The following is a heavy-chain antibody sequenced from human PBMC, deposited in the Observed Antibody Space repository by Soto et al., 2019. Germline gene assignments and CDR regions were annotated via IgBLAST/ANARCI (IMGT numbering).Heavy chain of an antibody. V-gene: IGHV1-2*02. D-gene: IGHD3-9*01. Sequence: VKVSCKASGYTFTGYYMHWVRQAPGQGLEWMGWINPNSGGTNYAQKFQGRVTMTRDTSISTAYMELSRLRSDDTAVYYCATGGVTYYDILTGYSLDYWGQGTLVTVSS. CDR3: ATGGVTYYDILTGYSLDY. CDR2: INPNSGGT. J-gene: IGHJ4*02. CDR1: GYTFTGYY.